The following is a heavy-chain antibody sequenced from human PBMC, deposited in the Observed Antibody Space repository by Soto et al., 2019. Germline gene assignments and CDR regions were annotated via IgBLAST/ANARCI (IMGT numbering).Heavy chain of an antibody. V-gene: IGHV1-69*13. D-gene: IGHD3-22*01. Sequence: SVKVSCKASGGTFSSYAISWVRQAPGQGLEWMGGIIPIFGTANYAQKFQGRVTITADESTSTAHMELSSLRSEDTAVYYCARDYYDSSGYPLGAFDIWGQGTMVTVSS. J-gene: IGHJ3*02. CDR1: GGTFSSYA. CDR3: ARDYYDSSGYPLGAFDI. CDR2: IIPIFGTA.